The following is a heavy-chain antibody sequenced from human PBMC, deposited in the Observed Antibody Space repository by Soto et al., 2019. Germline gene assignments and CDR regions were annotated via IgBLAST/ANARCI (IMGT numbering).Heavy chain of an antibody. CDR2: IKQDGSEK. V-gene: IGHV3-7*01. J-gene: IGHJ5*02. D-gene: IGHD3-10*01. CDR3: ARGEAIGDDP. CDR1: GLTFSSYW. Sequence: EVQLVESGGGLAQPGGSLRLSCAASGLTFSSYWMTWVRQAPGKGLEWVANIKQDGSEKYYVDSVKGRFTISRDNAKNSLYLQMNNLRVEDTAVYYCARGEAIGDDPWGHGTLVTGSS.